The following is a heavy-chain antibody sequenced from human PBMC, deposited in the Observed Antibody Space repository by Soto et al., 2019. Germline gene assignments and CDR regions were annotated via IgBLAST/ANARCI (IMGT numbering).Heavy chain of an antibody. CDR1: GGSISSYY. D-gene: IGHD2-21*02. J-gene: IGHJ6*02. CDR2: IYYSGST. V-gene: IGHV4-59*01. Sequence: LSLTCTVSGGSISSYYWSWIRQPPGKGLEWIGYIYYSGSTNYNPSLKSRVTISVDTSKNQFSLKLNSVTAADTAVYYCARDLWGYCGTDCYPLDVWGQGTTVTVSS. CDR3: ARDLWGYCGTDCYPLDV.